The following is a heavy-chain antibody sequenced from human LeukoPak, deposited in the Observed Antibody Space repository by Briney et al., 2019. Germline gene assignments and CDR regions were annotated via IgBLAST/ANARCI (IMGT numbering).Heavy chain of an antibody. V-gene: IGHV3-53*01. J-gene: IGHJ3*02. CDR2: IYAGGNT. CDR3: ARGGSYLSAFDI. CDR1: GFSVGTNY. Sequence: GESLRLSCAASGFSVGTNYMTWVRQAPGKGLEWVSMIYAGGNTYYRDSVKGRFTISRDNSKNTLYLQMNSLRAEDTAVYYCARGGSYLSAFDIWGQGTMVTVSS. D-gene: IGHD1-26*01.